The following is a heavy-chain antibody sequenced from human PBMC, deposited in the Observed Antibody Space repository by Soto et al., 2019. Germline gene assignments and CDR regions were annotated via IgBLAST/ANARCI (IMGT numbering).Heavy chain of an antibody. J-gene: IGHJ6*02. CDR3: AKGGSGNYYYYYAMDG. D-gene: IGHD5-12*01. V-gene: IGHV3-9*01. CDR1: GFTFYDYA. Sequence: GGSLRLSCAASGFTFYDYAMHWVRQAPGKGPEWVSGISWNSGSIGYADSVKGRFTISRDNAKNSLYLQMNSLRPEDTALYYCAKGGSGNYYYYYAMDGWGQGTTVTVSS. CDR2: ISWNSGSI.